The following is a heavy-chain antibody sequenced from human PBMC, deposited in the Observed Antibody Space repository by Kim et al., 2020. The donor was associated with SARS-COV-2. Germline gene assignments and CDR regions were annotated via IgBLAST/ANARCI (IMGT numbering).Heavy chain of an antibody. CDR2: ISDDVRDK. V-gene: IGHV3-23*01. J-gene: IGHJ4*02. CDR3: TTRIHSHFDY. CDR1: GFIFSSYT. Sequence: GGSLRLSCAASGFIFSSYTMNWVRQAPGKGLEWVSTISDDVRDKHYADSVKGRFTITRDNSKNTVYLQMHSLRAEDTAIYYCTTRIHSHFDYWGQGTLVT. D-gene: IGHD5-18*01.